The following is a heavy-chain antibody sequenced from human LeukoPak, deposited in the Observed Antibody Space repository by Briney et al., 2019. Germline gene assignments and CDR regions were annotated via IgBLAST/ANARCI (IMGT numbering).Heavy chain of an antibody. Sequence: GASVKVSCKASGYTFTSYGISWVRQAPGQGLEWMGWISAYNGNTNYAQKPQGRVTMTTDTSTSTAYMELRSLRSDDTAVYYCARGAGYFDWLFPDLDYWGQGTLVTVSS. CDR2: ISAYNGNT. J-gene: IGHJ4*02. V-gene: IGHV1-18*01. CDR3: ARGAGYFDWLFPDLDY. D-gene: IGHD3-9*01. CDR1: GYTFTSYG.